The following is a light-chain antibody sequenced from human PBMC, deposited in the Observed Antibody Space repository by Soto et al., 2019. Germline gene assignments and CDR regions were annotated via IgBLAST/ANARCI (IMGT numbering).Light chain of an antibody. J-gene: IGLJ2*01. CDR2: GTT. CDR3: HSYDSTLSGSI. CDR1: TSNIGAGYD. V-gene: IGLV1-40*01. Sequence: QSVLTQPPSVSGAPGRRVTISCTGSTSNIGAGYDVHWYQQLPGTAPKLLVHGTTYRPSGVPDRFSGSRSGTSASLAITGLQADDEATYYCHSYDSTLSGSIFGGGTKLTVL.